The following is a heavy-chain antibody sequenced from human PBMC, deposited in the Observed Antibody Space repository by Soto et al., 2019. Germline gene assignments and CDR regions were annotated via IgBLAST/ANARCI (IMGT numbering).Heavy chain of an antibody. V-gene: IGHV3-64D*06. Sequence: HPGGSLRLSCSASGFTFSSYAMHWVRQAPGKGLEYVSGVRGNGDPPFYADSVKGRFTISRDNSKNTLYLQMSSLSADDTAVYYCVKSRGGNNFDFFDWGQGXLVTVYS. CDR1: GFTFSSYA. CDR3: VKSRGGNNFDFFD. J-gene: IGHJ4*02. D-gene: IGHD5-12*01. CDR2: VRGNGDPP.